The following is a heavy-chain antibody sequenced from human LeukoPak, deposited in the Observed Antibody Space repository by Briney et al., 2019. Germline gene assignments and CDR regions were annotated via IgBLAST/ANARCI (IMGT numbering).Heavy chain of an antibody. CDR3: ASIAESYYYYYMDV. V-gene: IGHV3-23*01. CDR1: GFTFSSYA. CDR2: ISGSGGST. J-gene: IGHJ6*03. D-gene: IGHD6-13*01. Sequence: GGSLRLSCAASGFTFSSYAMSWVRQAPGKGLEWVSAISGSGGSTYYADSVKGRFTISRDNAKNSLYLQMNSLRAEDTALYYCASIAESYYYYYMDVWGKGTTVTVSS.